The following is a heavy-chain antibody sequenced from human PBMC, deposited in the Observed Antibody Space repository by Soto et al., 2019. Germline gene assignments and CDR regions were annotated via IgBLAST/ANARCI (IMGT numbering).Heavy chain of an antibody. CDR1: GYSFTAYG. D-gene: IGHD3-3*01. V-gene: IGHV1-18*01. CDR2: ISCYNGKT. CDR3: ARDAPPPELRFLEWHNYDYNGMDV. J-gene: IGHJ6*02. Sequence: QVQVVQSGDEVKETGASVRVSCKTSGYSFTAYGISWVRQAPGQGLEWMGWISCYNGKTKYAQKVHGRVTMTTDTSTSTAYMEVRSLRSDDTAIYYCARDAPPPELRFLEWHNYDYNGMDVGGQGTTVTVSS.